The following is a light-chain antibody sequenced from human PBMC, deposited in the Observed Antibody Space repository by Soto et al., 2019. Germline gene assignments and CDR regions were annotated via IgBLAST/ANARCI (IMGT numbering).Light chain of an antibody. CDR1: SSDVGGYNY. Sequence: QSVLTQPASVSGSPGQSITISCTGTSSDVGGYNYVSWYQHHPGKAPKLMIYDVSNRPSGVSNRFSGSKSGNTASLSISGLQPEDEADYYSSSYRTSNTRQIVCGTGTKVTVL. CDR3: SSYRTSNTRQIV. V-gene: IGLV2-14*03. J-gene: IGLJ1*01. CDR2: DVS.